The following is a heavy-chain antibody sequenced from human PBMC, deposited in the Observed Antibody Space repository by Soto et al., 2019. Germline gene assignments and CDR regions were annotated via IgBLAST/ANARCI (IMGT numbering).Heavy chain of an antibody. J-gene: IGHJ4*02. Sequence: EVQLLESGGGLVQPGGSLRLSCAASGFTFSSYAMSWVRQAPGKGLEWVSAISGSGGSTYYADSVKGRFTISRDNYKNTLYLQMNSLRAEDTAVYYCAKPSTYSYGSGSYYFDYWGQGTLVTVSS. CDR3: AKPSTYSYGSGSYYFDY. CDR1: GFTFSSYA. CDR2: ISGSGGST. D-gene: IGHD3-10*01. V-gene: IGHV3-23*01.